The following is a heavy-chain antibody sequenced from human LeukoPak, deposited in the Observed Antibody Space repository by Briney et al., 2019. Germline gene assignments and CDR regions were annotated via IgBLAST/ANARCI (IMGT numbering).Heavy chain of an antibody. J-gene: IGHJ4*02. CDR2: IRYDGSNK. Sequence: PGGSLRLSCAASGFTFSSYGMHWVRQAPGKGLEWAAFIRYDGSNKYYADSVKGRFTISRDNSKNTLYLQMNSLRAEDTALYYCAKGYDDKFDYWGQGTLVTVSS. D-gene: IGHD3-9*01. CDR3: AKGYDDKFDY. CDR1: GFTFSSYG. V-gene: IGHV3-30*02.